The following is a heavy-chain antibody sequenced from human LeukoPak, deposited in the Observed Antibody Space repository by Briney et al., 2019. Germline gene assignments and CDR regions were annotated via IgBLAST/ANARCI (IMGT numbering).Heavy chain of an antibody. J-gene: IGHJ4*02. V-gene: IGHV1-2*02. Sequence: ASVKVSCKASGYTFTGYYMHWVRKTPGQGLEWMGWINPNTGDTNYGRKFQGRVTMTRDTSINTAYMEVRSLRSDDTAVYYCARSRRVANGEYPDYWGQGTLVTVSS. CDR3: ARSRRVANGEYPDY. CDR2: INPNTGDT. D-gene: IGHD3-10*01. CDR1: GYTFTGYY.